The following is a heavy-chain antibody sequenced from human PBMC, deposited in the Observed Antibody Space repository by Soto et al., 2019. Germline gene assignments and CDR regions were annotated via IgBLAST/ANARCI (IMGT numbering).Heavy chain of an antibody. D-gene: IGHD2-8*01. CDR2: IIPILGIA. CDR1: GGTFSSYT. V-gene: IGHV1-69*02. CDR3: ARLAMTKGFDY. J-gene: IGHJ4*02. Sequence: QVQLVQSGAEVKKPGSSVKVSCKASGGTFSSYTISWVRQAPGQGLEWMGRIIPILGIANYAQKFQGRVKITADKSTSTAYMELSSLRSEDTAVYYCARLAMTKGFDYWGQGTLVTGSS.